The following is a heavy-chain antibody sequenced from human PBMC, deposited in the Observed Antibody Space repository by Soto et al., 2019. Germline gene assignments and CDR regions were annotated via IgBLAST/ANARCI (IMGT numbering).Heavy chain of an antibody. J-gene: IGHJ6*02. CDR2: ISYDGSNK. CDR3: AKDVLEWFGELTYYYYGMDV. Sequence: GGSLRLSCAASGFTFSSYGMHWVRQAPGKGLEWVAVISYDGSNKYYADSVKGRFTISRDNSKNTLYLQMNSLRAEDTAVYYCAKDVLEWFGELTYYYYGMDVWGQGTTVTVSS. CDR1: GFTFSSYG. D-gene: IGHD3-10*01. V-gene: IGHV3-30*18.